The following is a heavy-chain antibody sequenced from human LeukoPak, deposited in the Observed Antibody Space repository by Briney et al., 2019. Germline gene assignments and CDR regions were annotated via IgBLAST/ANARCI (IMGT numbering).Heavy chain of an antibody. V-gene: IGHV1-24*01. CDR1: GYTLTDYS. D-gene: IGHD3-22*01. CDR2: FNREDDEP. CDR3: ATLDSYYDNSGRPLIPD. J-gene: IGHJ4*02. Sequence: ASVKVSCNISGYTLTDYSMHWVRQAPGKGLEWMGGFNREDDEPIYAPHFRGRVTVTEDTSTDTAYMELSSLRSEDTAVYYCATLDSYYDNSGRPLIPDWGQGTLVTVSS.